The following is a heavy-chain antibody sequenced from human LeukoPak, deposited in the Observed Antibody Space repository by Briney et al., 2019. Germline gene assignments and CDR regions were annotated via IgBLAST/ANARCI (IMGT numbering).Heavy chain of an antibody. D-gene: IGHD3-22*01. J-gene: IGHJ4*02. CDR3: AKDRYDSSGYYPGD. CDR1: GFTLSPYT. CDR2: IRYDGSNK. Sequence: GGSLRLSCAASGFTLSPYTMNWVRQAPGKGLEWVAFIRYDGSNKYYADSVKGRFTISRDNSKNTLYLQMNSLRAEDTAVYYCAKDRYDSSGYYPGDWGQGTLVTVSS. V-gene: IGHV3-30*02.